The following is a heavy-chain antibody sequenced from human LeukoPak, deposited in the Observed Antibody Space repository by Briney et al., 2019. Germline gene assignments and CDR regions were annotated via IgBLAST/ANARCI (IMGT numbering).Heavy chain of an antibody. CDR3: AKEIGWLQLDDGFDM. D-gene: IGHD5-24*01. Sequence: GGSLRLSCAASGFTFSTYAMTWVRQAPGKGLESVSGISGSGGSTYYADSVQGRSTISRDNSKNTLYLEMNSLRVEDTAVYYCAKEIGWLQLDDGFDMWGQGAMVTVSS. CDR2: ISGSGGST. CDR1: GFTFSTYA. V-gene: IGHV3-23*01. J-gene: IGHJ3*02.